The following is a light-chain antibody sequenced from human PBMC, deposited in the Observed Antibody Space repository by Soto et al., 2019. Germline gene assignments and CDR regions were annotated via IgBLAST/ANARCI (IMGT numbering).Light chain of an antibody. Sequence: QSALTQPASVSGSPGQWITISCTGTGSDVGAYRYVSWYQQHPGQAPKLIIYDVSNRPSGVSDRFSGSKSGNTASLTISGLQSEDEADYYCDSYTSSSSYAFGTGTKVTVL. CDR2: DVS. V-gene: IGLV2-14*01. J-gene: IGLJ1*01. CDR3: DSYTSSSSYA. CDR1: GSDVGAYRY.